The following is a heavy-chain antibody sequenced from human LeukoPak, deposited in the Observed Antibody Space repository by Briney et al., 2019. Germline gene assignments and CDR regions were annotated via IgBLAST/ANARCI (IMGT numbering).Heavy chain of an antibody. V-gene: IGHV3-7*04. J-gene: IGHJ4*02. CDR2: INQVASEK. Sequence: LTGGSLRLSCAASGFTFSSYRMNWVRQAPGKGLEWVANINQVASEKNYVDSVKGRFTISRDNAKNSLYLQMNSVRAEDTAMYYCVRDGGYYGPDSWGQGALVSVSS. CDR3: VRDGGYYGPDS. D-gene: IGHD3-10*01. CDR1: GFTFSSYR.